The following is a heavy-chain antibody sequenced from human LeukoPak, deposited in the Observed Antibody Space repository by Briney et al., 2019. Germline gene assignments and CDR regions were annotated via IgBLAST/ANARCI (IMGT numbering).Heavy chain of an antibody. CDR3: ARGSTRADDY. Sequence: PSETLPLTCTVSGGSISSYYWSWIRQPPGKRLEWIGYVHHDGTTNQNPSLKSRVAISIDTSRNQMSLKLYSMTAADTAMYYCARGSTRADDYWGQGILVTVS. D-gene: IGHD2/OR15-2a*01. V-gene: IGHV4-59*01. CDR1: GGSISSYY. CDR2: VHHDGTT. J-gene: IGHJ4*02.